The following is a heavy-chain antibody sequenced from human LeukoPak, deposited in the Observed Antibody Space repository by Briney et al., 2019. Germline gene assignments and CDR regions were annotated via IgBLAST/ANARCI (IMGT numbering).Heavy chain of an antibody. CDR1: GGSISSYY. CDR3: ARDHYDRSGPTVAFDL. V-gene: IGHV4-59*01. D-gene: IGHD3-22*01. CDR2: IYYSGST. J-gene: IGHJ3*01. Sequence: KSSDTLSLTYTVSGGSISSYYWSWIRQPPGKGLDWIGYIYYSGSTHYNPPLQSRATISVDTSKNQFSLQLSSVSAADTPVYYCARDHYDRSGPTVAFDLWGQGTMVSVS.